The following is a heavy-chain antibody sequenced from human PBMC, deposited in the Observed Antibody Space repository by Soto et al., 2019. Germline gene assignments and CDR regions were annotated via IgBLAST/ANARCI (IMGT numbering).Heavy chain of an antibody. V-gene: IGHV4-34*01. Sequence: SETLSLTCAVYGGSFSGYYWSWIRQPPGKGLEWIGEINHSGSTNYNPSLKSRVTISVDTSKNQFSLKLSSVTAADTAVYYCARWGATLSYWGQGTLVTVSS. CDR3: ARWGATLSY. CDR2: INHSGST. J-gene: IGHJ4*02. D-gene: IGHD1-26*01. CDR1: GGSFSGYY.